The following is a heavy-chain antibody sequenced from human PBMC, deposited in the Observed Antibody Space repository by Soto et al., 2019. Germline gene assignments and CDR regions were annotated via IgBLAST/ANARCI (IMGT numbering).Heavy chain of an antibody. CDR3: ARGKHYYDSSGYYYRGYFQY. CDR1: GYTFTSYA. Sequence: ASVKVSCKASGYTFTSYAMHWVRQAPGQRLEWMGWINAGNGNTKYSQKFQGRVTITRDTSASTAYMELSSLRSEDTAVYYCARGKHYYDSSGYYYRGYFQYWGQGTLVIVSS. V-gene: IGHV1-3*01. J-gene: IGHJ1*01. CDR2: INAGNGNT. D-gene: IGHD3-22*01.